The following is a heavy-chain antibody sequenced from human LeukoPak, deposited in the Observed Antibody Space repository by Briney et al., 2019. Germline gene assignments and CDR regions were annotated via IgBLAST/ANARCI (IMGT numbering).Heavy chain of an antibody. D-gene: IGHD2-15*01. CDR1: GYTFTSYT. CDR3: ARDGGYCSGGSCYSYFQH. CDR2: INAGNGNT. J-gene: IGHJ1*01. V-gene: IGHV1-3*03. Sequence: ASVKVSCKASGYTFTSYTIHWVRQAPGQRLEWMGWINAGNGNTKYSQEFQDRVTITRDTSASTAYMELSSLRSEDMAVYYCARDGGYCSGGSCYSYFQHWGQGTLVTVSS.